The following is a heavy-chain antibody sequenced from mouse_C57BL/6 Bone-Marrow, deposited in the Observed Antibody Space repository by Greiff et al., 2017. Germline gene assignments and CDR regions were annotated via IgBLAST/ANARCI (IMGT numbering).Heavy chain of an antibody. D-gene: IGHD2-14*01. V-gene: IGHV1-62-2*01. Sequence: VQLMESGAELVKPGASVTLSCKASGYTFTECTIHWVKQRSGQGLEWIGWFYPCGGSIKYNEKFKDKATLTADKSSSTVYMELSRLTSEDSADYFCARHERYGYYFDYWGQGTTLTVSS. CDR2: FYPCGGSI. J-gene: IGHJ2*01. CDR1: GYTFTECT. CDR3: ARHERYGYYFDY.